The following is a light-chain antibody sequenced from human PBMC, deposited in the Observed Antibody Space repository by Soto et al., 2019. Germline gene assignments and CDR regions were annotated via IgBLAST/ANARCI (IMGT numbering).Light chain of an antibody. CDR1: HDIGYY. Sequence: DIQMTQSPSSLSASVGDRVTITCQASHDIGYYLNWYQHKPGKAPKLLIDDAYNFEKVVPSRFSGGGSGTHFIFTIRGLQPEDIATYYCQYSPHLPLFGPGTKVDMK. V-gene: IGKV1-33*01. CDR3: QYSPHLPL. J-gene: IGKJ3*01. CDR2: DAY.